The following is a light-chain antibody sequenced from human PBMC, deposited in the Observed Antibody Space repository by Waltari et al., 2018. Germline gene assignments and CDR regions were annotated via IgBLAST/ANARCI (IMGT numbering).Light chain of an antibody. J-gene: IGLJ3*02. CDR2: TTT. CDR1: SSHIARNN. V-gene: IGLV1-44*01. CDR3: SAWDDSIVGPV. Sequence: QSVLTQPPSASGTPGQGVTISCSGGSSHIARNNVNWYQQLPDAAPKLLISTTTQRPSGVPDRFSGSKSGTSASLTISGLQSEDEGDYYCSAWDDSIVGPVFGGGTRLSVL.